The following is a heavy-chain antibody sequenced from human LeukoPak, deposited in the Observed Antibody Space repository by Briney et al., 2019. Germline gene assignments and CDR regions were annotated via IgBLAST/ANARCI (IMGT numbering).Heavy chain of an antibody. CDR1: GGSISSYY. D-gene: IGHD3-22*01. CDR2: SITVGPP. J-gene: IGHJ4*02. CDR3: ARGKHTPDYYDSTPLDY. V-gene: IGHV4-59*08. Sequence: PSETLSLTCTVSGGSISSYYWSWIRQPQGRDWSGLGISITVGPPTTTPSLKSRVTISVDTSKNQFSLKLSSVTAADTAVYYCARGKHTPDYYDSTPLDYWGQGTLVTVSS.